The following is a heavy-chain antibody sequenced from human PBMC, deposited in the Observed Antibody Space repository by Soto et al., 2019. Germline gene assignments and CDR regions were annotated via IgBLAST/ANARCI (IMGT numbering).Heavy chain of an antibody. D-gene: IGHD1-26*01. CDR2: MNPNSGNT. Sequence: TSVKVSCKESGDTFTSYDSNWVRQDNGQGLEWMGWMNPNSGNTGYAQKFQGRVTMTRNTSISTAYMELSSLRSEDTAVYYCAGGSGSYSEHNWFDPWGQGTLVTVSS. J-gene: IGHJ5*02. V-gene: IGHV1-8*01. CDR1: GDTFTSYD. CDR3: AGGSGSYSEHNWFDP.